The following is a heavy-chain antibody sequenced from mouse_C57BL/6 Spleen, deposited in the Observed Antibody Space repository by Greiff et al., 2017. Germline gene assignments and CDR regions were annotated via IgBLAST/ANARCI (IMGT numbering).Heavy chain of an antibody. Sequence: EVQVVESGPELVKPGASVKIPCKASGYTFTDYNMDWVKQSHGKSLEWIGDINPNNGGTIYNQKFKGKATLTVDKSYSTAYMELRSLTSEDTAVYYCARRPGYYYGSSYWYFDVWGTGTTVTVSS. D-gene: IGHD1-1*01. CDR1: GYTFTDYN. J-gene: IGHJ1*03. V-gene: IGHV1-18*01. CDR3: ARRPGYYYGSSYWYFDV. CDR2: INPNNGGT.